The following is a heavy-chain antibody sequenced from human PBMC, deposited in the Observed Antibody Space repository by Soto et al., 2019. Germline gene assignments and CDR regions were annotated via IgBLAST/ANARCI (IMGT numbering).Heavy chain of an antibody. Sequence: QLQLQESGPGLVKPSETLSLTCTVSGGSISSSSFHWGWIRQPPGKGLEWIGSIYYSGSTYYSPSLKIRVTLSVATSKNQFSLKLSSVTAAATAVYYCARRERAAGTDWWFDPWGQGTLVTVSS. J-gene: IGHJ5*02. D-gene: IGHD6-13*01. CDR2: IYYSGST. V-gene: IGHV4-39*01. CDR3: ARRERAAGTDWWFDP. CDR1: GGSISSSSFH.